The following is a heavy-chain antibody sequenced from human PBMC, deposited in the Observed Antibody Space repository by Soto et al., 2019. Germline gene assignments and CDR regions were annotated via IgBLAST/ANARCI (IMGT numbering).Heavy chain of an antibody. CDR2: IYYSGST. CDR3: ASVGFRTVNDY. V-gene: IGHV4-39*01. D-gene: IGHD1-26*01. CDR1: GGSISSSSYY. J-gene: IGHJ4*02. Sequence: SETLSLTCTVSGGSISSSSYYWGWIRQPPGKGLEWIGSIYYSGSTYYNPSLKSRVTISVDTSKNQFSLNLSSVTAADTAVYYCASVGFRTVNDYWGQGTLVTVSS.